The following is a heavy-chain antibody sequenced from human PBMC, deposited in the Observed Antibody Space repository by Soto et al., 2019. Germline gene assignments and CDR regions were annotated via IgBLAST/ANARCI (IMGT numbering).Heavy chain of an antibody. D-gene: IGHD6-13*01. CDR3: ARDAVGSPEQMRRFDY. CDR2: INPSGGST. Sequence: QLQLVQSGAEVKKPGASVKVSCKASGYTFTSYYMHWVRQAPGQGLEWMGIINPSGGSTSYEQKFQGRVTMTRVTSTSTVDMELSSLRSEDTAVYYCARDAVGSPEQMRRFDYWGQGTLVTVSS. J-gene: IGHJ4*02. V-gene: IGHV1-46*01. CDR1: GYTFTSYY.